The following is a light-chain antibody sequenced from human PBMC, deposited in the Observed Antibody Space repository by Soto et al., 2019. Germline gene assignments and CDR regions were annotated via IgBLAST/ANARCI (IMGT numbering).Light chain of an antibody. CDR1: QTISSW. CDR3: QQYNNWPPIT. J-gene: IGKJ5*01. Sequence: DIQMTQSPSTLSGSVGDRVTITCRASQTISSWLAWYQQKPGKAPKLLIYKASTLKIGVPSRFSGSGSGTEFTLTISSLQSEDFAVYYCQQYNNWPPITFGQGTRLEIK. CDR2: KAS. V-gene: IGKV1-5*03.